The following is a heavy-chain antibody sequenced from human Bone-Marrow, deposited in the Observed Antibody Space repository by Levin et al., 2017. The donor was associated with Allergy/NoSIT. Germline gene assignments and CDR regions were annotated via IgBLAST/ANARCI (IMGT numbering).Heavy chain of an antibody. CDR3: ASNCGGDCYLGY. D-gene: IGHD2-21*02. J-gene: IGHJ4*02. Sequence: GGSLRLSCAASGLTFSGYSMNWVRQAPGKGLEWVSYISSSGSVIYYADSVKGRFTISRDNAKNSLYLQMNSLRDEDTAVYYCASNCGGDCYLGYWGQGTLVTVSS. CDR1: GLTFSGYS. V-gene: IGHV3-48*02. CDR2: ISSSGSVI.